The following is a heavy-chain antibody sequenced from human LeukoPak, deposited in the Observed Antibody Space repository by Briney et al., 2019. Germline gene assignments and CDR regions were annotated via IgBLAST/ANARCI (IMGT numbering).Heavy chain of an antibody. CDR1: GFTFSSYW. CDR3: EMGSPSPAYYYGSGSYYY. Sequence: TGGSLRLSCAASGFTFSSYWMSWVRQAPGKGLEWVANIKQDGSEKYYVDSVKGRFTISRDNSKNTLYLQMNSLRAEDTAVYYCEMGSPSPAYYYGSGSYYYWGQGTLVTVSS. CDR2: IKQDGSEK. J-gene: IGHJ4*02. D-gene: IGHD3-10*01. V-gene: IGHV3-7*01.